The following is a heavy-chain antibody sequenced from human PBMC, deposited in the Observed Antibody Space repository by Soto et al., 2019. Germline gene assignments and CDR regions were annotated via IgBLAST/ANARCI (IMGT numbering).Heavy chain of an antibody. CDR3: AVGPPTYYDFWSDYNYMDV. D-gene: IGHD3-3*01. CDR2: INHSGST. Sequence: SETLSLTCAFYGLSSSGYYWSLIRQPPGKGLEWIGEINHSGSTNYNPSLKSRVTISVDTSKNQFSLKLSSVTAADTAVYYCAVGPPTYYDFWSDYNYMDVWGKGTTVTVSS. J-gene: IGHJ6*03. CDR1: GLSSSGYY. V-gene: IGHV4-34*01.